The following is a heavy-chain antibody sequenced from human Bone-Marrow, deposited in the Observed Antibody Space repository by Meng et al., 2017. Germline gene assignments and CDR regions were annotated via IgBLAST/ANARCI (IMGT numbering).Heavy chain of an antibody. CDR3: AREDYYDSSGYLDY. J-gene: IGHJ4*02. D-gene: IGHD3-22*01. CDR2: IYTSGST. CDR1: GGSISSGSYY. V-gene: IGHV4-61*02. Sequence: SETLSLTCTVSGGSISSGSYYWSWIRQPAGKGLEWIGRIYTSGSTNYNPSLKSRVTISVDTSKNQFPLKLSSVTAADTAVYYCAREDYYDSSGYLDYWGQGTLVTVSS.